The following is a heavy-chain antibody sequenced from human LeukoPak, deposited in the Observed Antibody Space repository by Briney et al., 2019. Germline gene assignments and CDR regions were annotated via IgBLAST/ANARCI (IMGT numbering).Heavy chain of an antibody. CDR3: AEKVYGSAGSYYNNWLDP. V-gene: IGHV3-30*03. J-gene: IGHJ5*02. Sequence: GGSLRLSCAASGFTFSTYGMHWVRQAPGKGLEWVAVISNDGNSKFYSDSVKGRFTISRDNSKNTVYLQMNSLKTEDTAVYYCAEKVYGSAGSYYNNWLDPWGQGTLVTVSS. CDR2: ISNDGNSK. CDR1: GFTFSTYG. D-gene: IGHD3-10*01.